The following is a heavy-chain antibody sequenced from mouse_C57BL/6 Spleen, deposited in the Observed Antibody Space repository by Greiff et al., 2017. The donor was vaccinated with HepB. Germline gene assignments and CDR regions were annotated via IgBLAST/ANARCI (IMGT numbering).Heavy chain of an antibody. J-gene: IGHJ4*01. Sequence: EVKLMESGPGLVKPSQSLSLTCSVTGYSITSGYYWNWIRQSPGNKLEWMGYISYDGSNNYNPSLKNRISITRDTSKNQFFLKLNSVTTEDTATYYCARGDYFYAMDYWGQGTSVTVSS. CDR3: ARGDYFYAMDY. D-gene: IGHD1-1*01. CDR1: GYSITSGYY. CDR2: ISYDGSN. V-gene: IGHV3-6*01.